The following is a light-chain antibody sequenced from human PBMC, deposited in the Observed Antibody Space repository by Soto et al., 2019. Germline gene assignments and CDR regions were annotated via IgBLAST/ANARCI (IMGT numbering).Light chain of an antibody. Sequence: QSALTQPPSVSGSPGQSVTISCTGTSSDIGGYNYVSWYQQHPGKAPKFMIYDVNKRPSGVSNRFSGSKSGNTASLTISGLQAEDEADYYCSSYTSSSTLEYVFGTGTKV. CDR3: SSYTSSSTLEYV. J-gene: IGLJ1*01. CDR1: SSDIGGYNY. V-gene: IGLV2-14*01. CDR2: DVN.